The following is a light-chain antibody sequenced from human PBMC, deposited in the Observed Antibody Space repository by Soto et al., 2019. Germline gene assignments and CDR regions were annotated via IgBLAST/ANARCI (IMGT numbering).Light chain of an antibody. CDR3: QQSYSTLGLT. CDR2: AAS. V-gene: IGKV1-39*01. Sequence: DIQMTQSPSSLSASVGDRVTITCRASQSISIYLNWYQQKPGKAPKLLIYAASSLQSGVPSRFSGSGSGTDFTLPISSLQPEDFATYYCQQSYSTLGLTFGGGTKVEIK. J-gene: IGKJ4*01. CDR1: QSISIY.